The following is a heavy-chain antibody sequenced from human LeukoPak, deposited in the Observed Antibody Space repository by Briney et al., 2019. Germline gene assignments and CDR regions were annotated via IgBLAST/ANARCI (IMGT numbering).Heavy chain of an antibody. J-gene: IGHJ6*02. Sequence: GGSLRLSCAASGFTFSSYAMSWVRQAPGKGLEWVSAISGSGGSTYYADSVKGRFTISRDNSKNTLYLQMNCLRAEDTAVYYCAEVEVPYSSGWYRRDYYYYGMDVWGQGTTVTVSS. CDR3: AEVEVPYSSGWYRRDYYYYGMDV. CDR1: GFTFSSYA. D-gene: IGHD6-19*01. CDR2: ISGSGGST. V-gene: IGHV3-23*01.